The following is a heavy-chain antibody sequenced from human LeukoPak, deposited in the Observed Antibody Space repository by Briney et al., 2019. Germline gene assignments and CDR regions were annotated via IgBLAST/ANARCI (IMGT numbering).Heavy chain of an antibody. D-gene: IGHD3-16*01. CDR3: ARGGFEYYMDV. Sequence: PSETLSLTCTVSGGSISSGSYYWSWIRQPAGKGLEWIGRIYTSGSTNYNPSLKSRVTISVDTSKNQFSLKLSSVTAADTAVYYCARGGFEYYMDVWGKGTTVTVSS. V-gene: IGHV4-61*02. CDR2: IYTSGST. CDR1: GGSISSGSYY. J-gene: IGHJ6*03.